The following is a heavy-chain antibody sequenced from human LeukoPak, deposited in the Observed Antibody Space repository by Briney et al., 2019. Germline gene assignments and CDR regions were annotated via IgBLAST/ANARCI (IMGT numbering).Heavy chain of an antibody. CDR2: ISSSGSTI. V-gene: IGHV3-11*04. J-gene: IGHJ6*03. Sequence: PGGSLRLSCAASGFTFSDYHMDWIRQAPGKGLEWVSYISSSGSTIYYADSVKGRFTISRDNAKNSLYLQMNSLRAEDTAVYYCARVRGEQLVYYYYYYYMDVWGKGTTVTVSS. CDR3: ARVRGEQLVYYYYYYYMDV. CDR1: GFTFSDYH. D-gene: IGHD6-6*01.